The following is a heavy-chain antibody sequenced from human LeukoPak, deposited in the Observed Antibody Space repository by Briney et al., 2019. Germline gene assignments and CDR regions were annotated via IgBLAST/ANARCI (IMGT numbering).Heavy chain of an antibody. J-gene: IGHJ4*02. V-gene: IGHV3-30-3*01. Sequence: GRSLRLSCAASGFIFNNYAMNWVRQAPGKGLEWVAVISYDGSNKYYADSVKGRFTISGDNSKNTLYLQMNSLRAEDTAVYYCAKGGSGTSRGVDYWGQGTLVTVSS. CDR1: GFIFNNYA. D-gene: IGHD1-26*01. CDR3: AKGGSGTSRGVDY. CDR2: ISYDGSNK.